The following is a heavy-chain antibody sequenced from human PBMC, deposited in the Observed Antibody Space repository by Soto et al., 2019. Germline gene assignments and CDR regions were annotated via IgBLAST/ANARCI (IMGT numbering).Heavy chain of an antibody. V-gene: IGHV4-39*01. CDR3: ARLEGLATISYYFDF. J-gene: IGHJ4*02. CDR1: DDSINIDKYY. CDR2: IYYRGNA. Sequence: PSETLSLTCSVSDDSINIDKYYWGGIRQPPGKGLEWIGSIYYRGNAYYNPSLQTRVTISLDKSKSQFSLKLNSVTAADSAVYFCARLEGLATISYYFDFWGPGALVTVSS. D-gene: IGHD3-9*01.